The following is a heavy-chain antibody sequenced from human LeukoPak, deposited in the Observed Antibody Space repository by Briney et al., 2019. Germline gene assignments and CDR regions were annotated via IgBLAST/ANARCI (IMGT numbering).Heavy chain of an antibody. CDR3: AKRTFGSGSYPSPFDY. D-gene: IGHD3-10*01. CDR1: GFTFSNYA. V-gene: IGHV3-23*01. Sequence: GGSLRLSCAASGFTFSNYAISWVRQAPVKGLEWVSTISNSGGGTYYANSVKGRFTISRDNSRNTLYLQMNSLRAEDTAVYYCAKRTFGSGSYPSPFDYWGQGTLVTVSS. J-gene: IGHJ4*02. CDR2: ISNSGGGT.